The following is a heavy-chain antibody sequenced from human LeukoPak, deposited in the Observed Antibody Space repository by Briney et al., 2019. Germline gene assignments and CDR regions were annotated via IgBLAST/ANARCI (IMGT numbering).Heavy chain of an antibody. CDR1: GYTFTGYY. V-gene: IGHV1-2*02. Sequence: GASVKVSCKASGYTFTGYYMHWVRQAPGKGLEGMGWINPNSGGTNYAQKFQGRVTMTRDTSISTAYMELSRLRSDDTAVYYCARSSREYQLPAWRVWGQGTLVTVSS. D-gene: IGHD2-2*01. CDR2: INPNSGGT. J-gene: IGHJ4*02. CDR3: ARSSREYQLPAWRV.